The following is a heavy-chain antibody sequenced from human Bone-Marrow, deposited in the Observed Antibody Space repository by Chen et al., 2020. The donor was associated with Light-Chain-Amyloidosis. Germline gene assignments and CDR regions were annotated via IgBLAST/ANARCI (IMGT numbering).Heavy chain of an antibody. CDR2: IRQSGTEK. D-gene: IGHD4-17*01. CDR3: ARSPTGASQAFDI. V-gene: IGHV3-7*01. CDR1: GFTFSNYW. J-gene: IGHJ3*02. Sequence: EVQLVESGGGLVQPGGSLRLSCVASGFTFSNYWMNWVRQAPGAGLEWVANIRQSGTEKNYVDSVEDRFTISRDNAKNSMYLQINSLRVDDTAVYYCARSPTGASQAFDIWGQWTTVIVS.